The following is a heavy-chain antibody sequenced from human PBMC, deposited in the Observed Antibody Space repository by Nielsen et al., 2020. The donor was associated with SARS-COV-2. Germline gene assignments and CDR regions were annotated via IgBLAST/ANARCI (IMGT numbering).Heavy chain of an antibody. J-gene: IGHJ4*02. V-gene: IGHV1-18*01. D-gene: IGHD6-19*01. CDR2: ISAYNGNP. CDR3: ARVGTIWQWLVRTYYFDY. CDR1: GYTFTSYG. Sequence: ASVKVSCKASGYTFTSYGISWVRQAPGQGLEWMGWISAYNGNPNYAQKLQGRVTMTTDTATSTAYMELRSLRSDDTAVYYCARVGTIWQWLVRTYYFDYWGQGTLVTVSS.